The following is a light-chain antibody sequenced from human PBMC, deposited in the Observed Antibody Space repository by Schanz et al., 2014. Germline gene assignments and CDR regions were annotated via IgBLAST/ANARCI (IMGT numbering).Light chain of an antibody. CDR3: QQYGSWLFT. V-gene: IGKV3-20*01. CDR1: QSVSSSY. J-gene: IGKJ2*01. Sequence: EIVLTQSPGTLSLSPGERATLSCRASQSVSSSYLAWYQQKPGQAPRLLIHGASTRATGIPARFSGRGSGTDFTLTISSLQSEDFAVYYCQQYGSWLFTFGQGTKLQI. CDR2: GAS.